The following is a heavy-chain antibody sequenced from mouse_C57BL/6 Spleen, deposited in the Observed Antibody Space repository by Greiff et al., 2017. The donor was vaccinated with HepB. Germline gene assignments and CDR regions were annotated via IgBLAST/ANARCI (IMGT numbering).Heavy chain of an antibody. CDR2: INPNNGGT. D-gene: IGHD1-1*01. Sequence: EVQLQQSGPELVKPGASVKIPCKASGYTFTDYNMDWVKQSHGKSLEWIGDINPNNGGTIYNQKFKGKATLTVDKSSSTAYMELRSLTSEDTAVYYCARFPPDYGSSYYYAMDYWGQGTSVTVSS. CDR1: GYTFTDYN. CDR3: ARFPPDYGSSYYYAMDY. J-gene: IGHJ4*01. V-gene: IGHV1-18*01.